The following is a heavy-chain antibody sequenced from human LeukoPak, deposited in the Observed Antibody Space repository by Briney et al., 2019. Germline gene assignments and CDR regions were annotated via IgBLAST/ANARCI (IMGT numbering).Heavy chain of an antibody. CDR2: IIPIFGTA. Sequence: ASVKVSCKASGGTFSSYAISWVRQAPGQGLEWMGEIIPIFGTANYAQKFQGRVTITADESTSTAYMELSSLRSEDTAVYYCARGKTYDYVWGSYRYLDFDYWGQGTLVTVSS. V-gene: IGHV1-69*13. CDR3: ARGKTYDYVWGSYRYLDFDY. D-gene: IGHD3-16*02. J-gene: IGHJ4*02. CDR1: GGTFSSYA.